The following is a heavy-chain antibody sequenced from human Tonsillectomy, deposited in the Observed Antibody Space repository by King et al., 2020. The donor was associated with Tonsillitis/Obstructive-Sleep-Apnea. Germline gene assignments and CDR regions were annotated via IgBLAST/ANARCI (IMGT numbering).Heavy chain of an antibody. J-gene: IGHJ6*02. CDR3: AKDWVVTAENYSYGMDV. CDR1: GFTFSSYG. D-gene: IGHD2-21*02. CDR2: ISYDGSNK. Sequence: VQLVESGGGVVQPGGSLRLSCAASGFTFSSYGMHWVRQAPGKGLEWVAVISYDGSNKYYADSVKGRFTISRDNSKNTLYLQMNSLRAEDTAVYDCAKDWVVTAENYSYGMDVWGQGTTVTVSS. V-gene: IGHV3-30*18.